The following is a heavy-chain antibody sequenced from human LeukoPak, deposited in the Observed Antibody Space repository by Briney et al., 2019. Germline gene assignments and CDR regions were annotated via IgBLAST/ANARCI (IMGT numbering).Heavy chain of an antibody. J-gene: IGHJ3*02. CDR3: ARPDGNAFDI. CDR1: GGSISSGSYY. V-gene: IGHV4-61*02. Sequence: SETLSLTXTVSGGSISSGSYYWRWIRQPAGKGLEWIGRIYTSGSTNYNPSLKSRVTISVDTSKNQFSLKLSSVTAADTAVYYCARPDGNAFDIWGQGTMVTVSS. D-gene: IGHD2-15*01. CDR2: IYTSGST.